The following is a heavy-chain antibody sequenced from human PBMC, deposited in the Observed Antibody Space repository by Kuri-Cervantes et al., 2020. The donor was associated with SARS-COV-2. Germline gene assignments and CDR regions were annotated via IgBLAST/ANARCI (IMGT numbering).Heavy chain of an antibody. Sequence: GESLKISCSVSGFTFADCWMAWVRQAPGGGLETVANIKYDESEKHHLDSVKGRFIISRDNAENSLFLQMNSLRVEDTAMYYCVRKPAAGFDFWGLGTLVTVSS. D-gene: IGHD1-14*01. CDR1: GFTFADCW. J-gene: IGHJ4*02. V-gene: IGHV3-7*03. CDR2: IKYDESEK. CDR3: VRKPAAGFDF.